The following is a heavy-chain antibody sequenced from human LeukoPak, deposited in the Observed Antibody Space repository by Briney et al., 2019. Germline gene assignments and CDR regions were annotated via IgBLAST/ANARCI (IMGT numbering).Heavy chain of an antibody. D-gene: IGHD3-9*01. CDR1: GDSISSSDYY. V-gene: IGHV4-39*01. CDR3: ARYDILTPGDY. Sequence: SETLSLTCTVSGDSISSSDYYWGWIRQAPGKGPEWIGSVRYSGSTYSHPSLRSRVTISLDTSKSQFSLKLSSVTAADTAVYYCARYDILTPGDYWGQGTLVTVSS. J-gene: IGHJ4*02. CDR2: VRYSGST.